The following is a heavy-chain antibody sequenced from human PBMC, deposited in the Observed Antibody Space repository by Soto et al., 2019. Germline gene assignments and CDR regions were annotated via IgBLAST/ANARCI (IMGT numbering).Heavy chain of an antibody. CDR2: ISGSGGST. J-gene: IGHJ4*02. V-gene: IGHV3-23*01. D-gene: IGHD3-22*01. Sequence: PGGSLRLSCAASGFTFSSYAMIFFRQSPLKGLEWVSAISGSGGSTYYADSVKGRFTISRDNSKNTLYLQMNSLRAEDTAVYYCAKDQGDYYDSSGYEYWGQGTLVTVSS. CDR3: AKDQGDYYDSSGYEY. CDR1: GFTFSSYA.